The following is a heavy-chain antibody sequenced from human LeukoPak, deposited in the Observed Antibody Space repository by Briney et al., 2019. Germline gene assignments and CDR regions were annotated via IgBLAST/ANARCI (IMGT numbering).Heavy chain of an antibody. J-gene: IGHJ6*03. CDR2: INHGGST. CDR1: GESFSDDY. V-gene: IGHV4-34*01. Sequence: SETLSLTCAVSGESFSDDYWTWIRQPPGKGLEWIGEINHGGSTNYNLSLKSRVTTSVDMPKNQFSLRLTSVTAADTAVYYCARLKSGWYLSYYYIDVWGKGTTVTVSS. D-gene: IGHD6-19*01. CDR3: ARLKSGWYLSYYYIDV.